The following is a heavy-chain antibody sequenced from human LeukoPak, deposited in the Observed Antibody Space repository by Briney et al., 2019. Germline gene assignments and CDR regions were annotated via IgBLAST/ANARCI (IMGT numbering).Heavy chain of an antibody. Sequence: GGSLRLSCAVYGITLSNYGMSWVRQAPGKGLEWVAGISGSGGGTVYADSVKGRFTISRDNPKNTLYLQMNSVRAEDTAVYFCAKRGVVIRVILVGFHKEAYYFDSWGQGALVTVSS. D-gene: IGHD3-22*01. CDR3: AKRGVVIRVILVGFHKEAYYFDS. V-gene: IGHV3-23*01. CDR2: ISGSGGGT. J-gene: IGHJ4*02. CDR1: GITLSNYG.